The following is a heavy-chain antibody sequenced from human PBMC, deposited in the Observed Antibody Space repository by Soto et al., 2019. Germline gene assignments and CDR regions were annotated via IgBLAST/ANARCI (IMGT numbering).Heavy chain of an antibody. CDR2: IIPIFGTA. Sequence: SVKVSCKASGGTFSSYAISWVRQAPGQGLEWMGGIIPIFGTANYAQKFQGRVTITADESTSTAYMELSSLRSEDTAVYYCASSDYYDSSGPNWFDPWGQGTLVTVSS. D-gene: IGHD3-22*01. CDR1: GGTFSSYA. J-gene: IGHJ5*02. V-gene: IGHV1-69*13. CDR3: ASSDYYDSSGPNWFDP.